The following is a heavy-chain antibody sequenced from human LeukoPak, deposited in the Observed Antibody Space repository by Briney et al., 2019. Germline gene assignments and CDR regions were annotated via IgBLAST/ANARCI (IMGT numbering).Heavy chain of an antibody. Sequence: SETLSLTCAVYGGSFSGYYWSWIHQPPGKGLGWIGEINHSGSTNYNPSLKSRVTISVDTSKNQFSLKLSSVTAADTAVYYCARVWFGETTQYYFDYWGQGTLVTVSS. J-gene: IGHJ4*02. CDR2: INHSGST. V-gene: IGHV4-34*01. CDR3: ARVWFGETTQYYFDY. CDR1: GGSFSGYY. D-gene: IGHD3-10*01.